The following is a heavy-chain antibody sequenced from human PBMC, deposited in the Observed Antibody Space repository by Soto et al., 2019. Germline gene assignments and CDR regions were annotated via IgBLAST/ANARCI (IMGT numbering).Heavy chain of an antibody. Sequence: HPGGSLRLSCAASGFTFSSYWMSWVRQAPGKGLEWVANIKQDGSEKYYVDSVKGRFTISRDNAKNSLYLQMNSLRAEDTAVYYCATLLGGVAPDAFDIWGQGTMVTVSS. CDR2: IKQDGSEK. CDR3: ATLLGGVAPDAFDI. V-gene: IGHV3-7*01. J-gene: IGHJ3*02. D-gene: IGHD3-16*01. CDR1: GFTFSSYW.